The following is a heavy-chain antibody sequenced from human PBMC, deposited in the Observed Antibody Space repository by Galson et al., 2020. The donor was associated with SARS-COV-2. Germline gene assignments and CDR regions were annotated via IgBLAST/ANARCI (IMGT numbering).Heavy chain of an antibody. CDR1: GGSISSYY. J-gene: IGHJ4*02. Sequence: ASETLSLTCTVSGGSISSYYWSWIRQPPGKGLEWIGYIYYSGSTNYNPSLKSRVTISVDTSKNQFSLRLDSVTAADTAVYYCARGAYGYPRGYWGQGTLVAVSS. CDR3: ARGAYGYPRGY. D-gene: IGHD5-12*01. CDR2: IYYSGST. V-gene: IGHV4-59*01.